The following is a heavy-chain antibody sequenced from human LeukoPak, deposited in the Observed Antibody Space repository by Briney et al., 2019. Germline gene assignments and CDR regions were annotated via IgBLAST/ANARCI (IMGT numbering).Heavy chain of an antibody. V-gene: IGHV3-23*01. J-gene: IGHJ6*03. CDR3: ARVGCSSTSCYPRIYYYYMDV. CDR2: ISGSGGST. CDR1: GFTFSSYA. D-gene: IGHD2-2*01. Sequence: SGGSLRLSCTASGFTFSSYAMSWVRQAPGKGLEWVSAISGSGGSTYYADSVKGRFTISRDNSKNTLYLQMNSLRAEDTAVYYCARVGCSSTSCYPRIYYYYMDVWGKGTTVTISS.